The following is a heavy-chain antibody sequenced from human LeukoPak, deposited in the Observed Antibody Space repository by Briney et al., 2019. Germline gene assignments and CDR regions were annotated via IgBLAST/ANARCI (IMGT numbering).Heavy chain of an antibody. CDR2: IYYSGST. CDR3: ARGAYYGSGSLYFDY. V-gene: IGHV4-59*11. D-gene: IGHD3-10*01. Sequence: SETLSLTCTVSGGSISSHYWSWIRQPPGKGLEWIGYIYYSGSTNYNPSLKSRVTISVDTSKNQFSLKLSSVTAADTAVYYCARGAYYGSGSLYFDYWGQGTLVTVSS. J-gene: IGHJ4*02. CDR1: GGSISSHY.